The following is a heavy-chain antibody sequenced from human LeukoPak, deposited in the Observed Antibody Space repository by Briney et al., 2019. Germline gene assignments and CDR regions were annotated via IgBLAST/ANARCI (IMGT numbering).Heavy chain of an antibody. CDR1: GDSISSGIHY. CDR3: ARDVVAAAGTWDY. V-gene: IGHV4-61*02. J-gene: IGHJ4*02. D-gene: IGHD6-13*01. Sequence: SETLSLTCTVSGDSISSGIHYWNWIRQPAGKGLEWIGRIYTSGSTNYNPSLKSRVTMSVDTSKNQFSLKLSSVTAADTAVYYCARDVVAAAGTWDYWGQGTLVTVSS. CDR2: IYTSGST.